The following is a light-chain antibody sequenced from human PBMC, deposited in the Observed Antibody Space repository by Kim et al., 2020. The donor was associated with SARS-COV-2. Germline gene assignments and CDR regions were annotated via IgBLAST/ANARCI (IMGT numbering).Light chain of an antibody. CDR2: RAS. CDR1: QTISVY. CDR3: QQSYITPYT. J-gene: IGKJ2*01. V-gene: IGKV1-39*01. Sequence: IQLTQSPSSVSASEGDRVTITCRTSQTISVYLNWYHHKPGEAPKVLIYRASDLENGVPSRFSGSGSGTDFTLTINSLQPDDLGTYYCQQSYITPYTFGQGTKLEI.